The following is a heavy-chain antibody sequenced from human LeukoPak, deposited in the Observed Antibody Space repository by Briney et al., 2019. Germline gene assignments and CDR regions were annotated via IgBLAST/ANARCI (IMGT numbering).Heavy chain of an antibody. CDR3: ARAGPRTKFDY. V-gene: IGHV4-34*01. CDR1: GGSFSGYY. D-gene: IGHD1-14*01. Sequence: SETLSLTCAVYGGSFSGYYWSWIRQPPGKGPEWIGEINHSGSTNYNPSLKSRVTISVDTSKNQFSLKLSSVTAADTAVYYCARAGPRTKFDYWGQGTLVTVSS. CDR2: INHSGST. J-gene: IGHJ4*02.